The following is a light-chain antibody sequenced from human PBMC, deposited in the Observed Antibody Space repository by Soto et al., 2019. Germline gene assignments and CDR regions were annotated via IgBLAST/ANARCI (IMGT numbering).Light chain of an antibody. Sequence: DLQMTQSPSSLSASVGDRVTVTCRASHDIGFYLAWFQQRPGKIPKLLIYGATILQSGVPSRFSGSASGTDFTLTISGLQPEDVATYYCQKYNRAPLTFGGGTKVDIK. CDR1: HDIGFY. V-gene: IGKV1-27*01. J-gene: IGKJ4*01. CDR3: QKYNRAPLT. CDR2: GAT.